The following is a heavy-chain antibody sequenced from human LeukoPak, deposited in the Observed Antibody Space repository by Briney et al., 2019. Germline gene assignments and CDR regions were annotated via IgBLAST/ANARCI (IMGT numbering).Heavy chain of an antibody. D-gene: IGHD5-18*01. Sequence: SETLSLTCTVSDGSISSSSYYWGWIRQPPGKGLEWIGSIYYSGNTYYNSSLKSRVTISVDTSKNQFSLKLSSVTAADTAVYYCARRGRGYSYGYYFDYWGQGTLVTVSS. CDR2: IYYSGNT. CDR3: ARRGRGYSYGYYFDY. V-gene: IGHV4-39*07. CDR1: DGSISSSSYY. J-gene: IGHJ4*02.